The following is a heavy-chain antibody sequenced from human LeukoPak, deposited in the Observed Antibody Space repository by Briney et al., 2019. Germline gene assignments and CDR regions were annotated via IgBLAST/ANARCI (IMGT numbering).Heavy chain of an antibody. D-gene: IGHD1-26*01. CDR2: IYSNGNT. CDR1: GGSFSSSY. V-gene: IGHV4-59*01. J-gene: IGHJ3*02. CDR3: ARGLVGLTPHAGVFQI. Sequence: SETLSLTCIVSGGSFSSSYWSWIRQPPGKGLEWIAYIYSNGNTNSNPSLTSRVTIAVDTSQSQFSLKLSSVTAADTAVYYCARGLVGLTPHAGVFQIWGQGTKVTVSS.